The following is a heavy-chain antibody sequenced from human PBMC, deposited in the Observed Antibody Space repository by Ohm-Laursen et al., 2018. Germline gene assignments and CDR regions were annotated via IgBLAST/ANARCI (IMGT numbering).Heavy chain of an antibody. CDR3: AKDIRTMAGRDV. J-gene: IGHJ6*02. Sequence: SLRLSCTAPGFTFSSYGLHWVRQAPGKGLEWVAVISYDGSNKYYADSVKGRFTISRDNSKNTLYLQMNSLRPEDTAVYYCAKDIRTMAGRDVWGQGTTVTVSS. CDR1: GFTFSSYG. V-gene: IGHV3-30*18. CDR2: ISYDGSNK. D-gene: IGHD4/OR15-4a*01.